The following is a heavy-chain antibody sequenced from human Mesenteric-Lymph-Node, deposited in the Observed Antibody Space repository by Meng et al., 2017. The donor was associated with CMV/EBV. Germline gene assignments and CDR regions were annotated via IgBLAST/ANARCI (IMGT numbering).Heavy chain of an antibody. CDR2: VSSSGASK. Sequence: GGSLRLSCVGSGFTFNMYAMSWVRQAPGKGLQYVSTVSSSGASKYYADSVKGRFTVSRDNSRNTLYLQMDSLRAEDTAIYYCTKLPPDDPDYWGQGTLVTVSS. CDR3: TKLPPDDPDY. V-gene: IGHV3-23*01. J-gene: IGHJ4*02. CDR1: GFTFNMYA.